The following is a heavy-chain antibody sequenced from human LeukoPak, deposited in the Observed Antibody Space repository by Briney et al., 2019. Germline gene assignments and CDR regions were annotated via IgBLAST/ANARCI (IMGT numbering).Heavy chain of an antibody. CDR2: INNDGSTI. D-gene: IGHD6-19*01. V-gene: IGHV3-74*01. Sequence: GGSLRLSCAVSGFAFSSNWMNWVRQAPGKGLEWVSHINNDGSTISYADSVKGRFTISRDNTKNTVYLQMNSLRVEDTAVYYCANMAVPALGQGTLVTVSS. CDR3: ANMAVPA. CDR1: GFAFSSNW. J-gene: IGHJ5*02.